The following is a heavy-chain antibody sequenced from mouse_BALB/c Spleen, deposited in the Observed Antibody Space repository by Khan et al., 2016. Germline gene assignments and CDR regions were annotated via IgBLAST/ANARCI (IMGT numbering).Heavy chain of an antibody. D-gene: IGHD2-9*01. CDR1: GFNIKDTY. CDR2: IDPANDNT. CDR3: ARSYYGSWFVY. J-gene: IGHJ3*01. Sequence: EVQLQESGAELVKPGASVKLSCTASGFNIKDTYMHWMIQRPEQGLEWIGRIDPANDNTKYDPKFQGKATITADTSSNTAYLQLSSLTSEDTAVYYCARSYYGSWFVYWGQETLVTVSA. V-gene: IGHV14-3*02.